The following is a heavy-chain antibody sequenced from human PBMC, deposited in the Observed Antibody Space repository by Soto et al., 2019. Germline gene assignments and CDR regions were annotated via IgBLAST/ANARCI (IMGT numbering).Heavy chain of an antibody. Sequence: QVQLVESGGGVVQPGKSLRLSCSASGFSFSAYGMHWVRQAPGKGLEWVAVIWYDGIQTFYADSVRGRFTISRDNSRDTLYLQMSSLGADDTAVYYCGRDELWDGPPTSKNWEPPWSGEWGQGPLVTVS. V-gene: IGHV3-33*01. J-gene: IGHJ4*02. D-gene: IGHD1-26*01. CDR3: GRDELWDGPPTSKNWEPPWSGE. CDR1: GFSFSAYG. CDR2: IWYDGIQT.